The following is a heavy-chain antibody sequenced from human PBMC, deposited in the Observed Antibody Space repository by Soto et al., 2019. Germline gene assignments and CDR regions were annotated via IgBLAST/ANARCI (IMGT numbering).Heavy chain of an antibody. V-gene: IGHV4-59*08. D-gene: IGHD1-26*01. CDR1: GGSITNYY. Sequence: QVQLQESGPGLVKPSETLSLTCTVSGGSITNYYCSWFRQPPGKGLEWIGYIQYNGYSAYNLSLKRRVTMSRGTSNNQFSLMLESLTATDTAVYYCARHVLGSLHGLVDVWGQGTTVIVSS. CDR2: IQYNGYS. J-gene: IGHJ6*02. CDR3: ARHVLGSLHGLVDV.